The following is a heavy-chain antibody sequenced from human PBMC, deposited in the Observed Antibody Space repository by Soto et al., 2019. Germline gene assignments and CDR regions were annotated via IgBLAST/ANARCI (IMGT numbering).Heavy chain of an antibody. V-gene: IGHV1-69*12. J-gene: IGHJ6*02. CDR3: ARADYYDSSGYYQYYGMDV. D-gene: IGHD3-22*01. CDR2: IIPIFGTA. Sequence: QVQLVQSGAEVKKPGSSVKVSCKASGGTFSSYAISWVRQAPGQGLEWMGGIIPIFGTANYAQKFQGRVTITADESTSTAYMERSSLRSEDTAVYYCARADYYDSSGYYQYYGMDVWGQGTTVTVSS. CDR1: GGTFSSYA.